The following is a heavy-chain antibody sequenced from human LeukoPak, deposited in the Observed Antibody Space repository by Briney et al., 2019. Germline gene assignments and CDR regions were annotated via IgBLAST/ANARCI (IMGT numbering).Heavy chain of an antibody. Sequence: QPGRSLRLSCAASSITFNIYTFHWVRQAPGKGLEWVAVTTGGESKNHHADSVKGRFSISRDNSKDSVYLQMNSLRPEDTAVYYCAIIAGYSYGSHPDYYYPMDVWGQGTTVIVSS. CDR2: TTGGESKN. V-gene: IGHV3-30-3*01. D-gene: IGHD5-18*01. CDR3: AIIAGYSYGSHPDYYYPMDV. CDR1: SITFNIYT. J-gene: IGHJ6*02.